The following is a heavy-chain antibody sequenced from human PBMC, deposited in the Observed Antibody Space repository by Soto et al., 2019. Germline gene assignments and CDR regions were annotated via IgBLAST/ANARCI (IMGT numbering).Heavy chain of an antibody. Sequence: SETLSLTCTVSGDSISSYFWNWIRQPPGRGLEWIGYIYYTGRTDYNPSLKSRVTISLDTSKEQFSLKLSSVTAADTAVYYCATGTISSGSYAWFDPWGQGTLVIVSS. CDR1: GDSISSYF. CDR3: ATGTISSGSYAWFDP. V-gene: IGHV4-59*01. D-gene: IGHD3-3*01. CDR2: IYYTGRT. J-gene: IGHJ5*02.